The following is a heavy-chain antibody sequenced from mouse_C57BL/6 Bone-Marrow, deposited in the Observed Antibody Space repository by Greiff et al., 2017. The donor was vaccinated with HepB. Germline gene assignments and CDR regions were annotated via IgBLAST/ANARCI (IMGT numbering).Heavy chain of an antibody. CDR1: GYTFTDYN. Sequence: EVQLQQSGPELVKPGASVKIPCKASGYTFTDYNMDWVKQSHGKSLEWIGDINPNNGGTIYNQKFKSKATLTVDKSSSTAYMQLSSLTSEDSAVYYCARYFGDYWGQGTSVTVSS. CDR2: INPNNGGT. J-gene: IGHJ4*01. V-gene: IGHV1-18*01. CDR3: ARYFGDY.